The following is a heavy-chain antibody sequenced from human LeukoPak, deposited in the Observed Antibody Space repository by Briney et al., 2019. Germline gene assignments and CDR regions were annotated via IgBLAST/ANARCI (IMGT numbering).Heavy chain of an antibody. CDR3: ARESLRYSGYD. J-gene: IGHJ4*02. Sequence: PSETLSLTCTVSGGSISSGSYYWRWIRQPAGKGLEWIGRIYTSGSTNYNPSLKSRVTISVDTSKSQFSLKLSSVTAADTAVYYCARESLRYSGYDWGQGTLVTVSS. D-gene: IGHD5-12*01. V-gene: IGHV4-61*02. CDR1: GGSISSGSYY. CDR2: IYTSGST.